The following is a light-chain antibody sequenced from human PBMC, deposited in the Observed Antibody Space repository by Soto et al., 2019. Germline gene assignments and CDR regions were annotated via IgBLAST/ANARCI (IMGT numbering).Light chain of an antibody. J-gene: IGKJ1*01. CDR1: DNIAKY. V-gene: IGKV1-39*01. CDR2: AAS. CDR3: QQSYSAPPWT. Sequence: DIQTTQSPSSLSASVGDRVTITCRTSDNIAKYLNWYQQKPGQVPKLLIVAASRLQSGVPTRFSGSGSGTDFTLTINNLQPEDFATDYSQQSYSAPPWTFGQGTKVEVK.